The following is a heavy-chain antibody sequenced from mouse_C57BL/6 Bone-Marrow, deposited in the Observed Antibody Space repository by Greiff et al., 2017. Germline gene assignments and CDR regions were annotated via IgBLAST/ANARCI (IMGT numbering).Heavy chain of an antibody. D-gene: IGHD1-1*02. CDR2: INPSSGYT. Sequence: VQLQQSGAELARPGASVKMSCKASGYTFTSYTMHWVKQRPGQGLEWIGYINPSSGYTKYNQKFKDKATLTADKSSSTAYMQLSSLTTEDSAVYGCSSRRRNGVGFAYGGQGTRVTVSA. J-gene: IGHJ3*01. CDR1: GYTFTSYT. V-gene: IGHV1-4*01. CDR3: SSRRRNGVGFAY.